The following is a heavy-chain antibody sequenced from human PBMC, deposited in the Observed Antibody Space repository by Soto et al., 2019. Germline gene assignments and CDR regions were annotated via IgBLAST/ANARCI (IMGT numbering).Heavy chain of an antibody. Sequence: QVQLVQSGADVKKPGASVKVACKASGYTFTSFGLNWVRQAPGQGREWMGWISGYNGNTNYAQNLQDRVTMARDTSTRTAYMGLRSLMSDDTAVYYCARPTDFYYYAMDVWGQGTTVTVSS. V-gene: IGHV1-18*01. CDR2: ISGYNGNT. CDR1: GYTFTSFG. CDR3: ARPTDFYYYAMDV. J-gene: IGHJ6*02.